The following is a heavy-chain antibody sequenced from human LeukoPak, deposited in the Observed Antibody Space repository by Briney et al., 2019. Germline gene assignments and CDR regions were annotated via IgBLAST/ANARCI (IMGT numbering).Heavy chain of an antibody. CDR1: GGSISSYY. D-gene: IGHD3-3*01. V-gene: IGHV4-59*08. CDR3: ARHERDDFWSGED. CDR2: IYYSGST. J-gene: IGHJ4*02. Sequence: SETLSLTCTVSGGSISSYYWSWIRQPPGKGLEWIGYIYYSGSTNYNPSLKSRVTISVGTSKNQFSLKQSSVTAADTAVYYCARHERDDFWSGEDWGQGTLVTVSS.